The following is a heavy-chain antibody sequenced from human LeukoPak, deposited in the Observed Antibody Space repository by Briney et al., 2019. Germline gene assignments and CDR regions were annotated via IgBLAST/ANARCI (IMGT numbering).Heavy chain of an antibody. V-gene: IGHV3-23*01. D-gene: IGHD6-19*01. CDR1: GFTFSTYA. J-gene: IGHJ6*03. CDR3: AKACMGCGIPGIAVAGIWYYYYMDV. Sequence: PGGSLRLSCAASGFTFSTYAMTWVRQAPGKGLEWVSLISGTGGSIYYADSVKGRFTISRDNSKNTLYLQMNSLRAEDTAVYYCAKACMGCGIPGIAVAGIWYYYYMDVWGKGTTVTVSS. CDR2: ISGTGGSI.